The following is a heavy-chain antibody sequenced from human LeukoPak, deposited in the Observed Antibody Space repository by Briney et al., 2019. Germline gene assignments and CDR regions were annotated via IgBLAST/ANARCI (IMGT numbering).Heavy chain of an antibody. V-gene: IGHV1-2*02. CDR3: ARGSPGDYFDY. CDR2: INHNSGGT. Sequence: GASVKVSCKASGYTFTGYYMHWVRQAPGQGLEWMGWINHNSGGTNYAQKFQGRVTMTRDTSISTAYMELSRLRSDDTAVYYCARGSPGDYFDYWGEGTLVTVSS. CDR1: GYTFTGYY. J-gene: IGHJ4*02.